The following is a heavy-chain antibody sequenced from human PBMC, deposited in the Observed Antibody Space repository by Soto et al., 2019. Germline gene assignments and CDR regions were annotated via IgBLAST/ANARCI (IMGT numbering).Heavy chain of an antibody. CDR3: ARDLVASGVPDAHLYYCDGMDV. D-gene: IGHD2-2*01. J-gene: IGHJ6*02. V-gene: IGHV1-2*02. CDR1: GYTFTGYY. Sequence: GASVKVSCKASGYTFTGYYMHWVRQAPGQGLEWMGWINPNSGGTNYAQKFKGRVTMTRDTSISTAYVELSRLRSDDTAVYYCARDLVASGVPDAHLYYCDGMDVWGQGTTVTVSS. CDR2: INPNSGGT.